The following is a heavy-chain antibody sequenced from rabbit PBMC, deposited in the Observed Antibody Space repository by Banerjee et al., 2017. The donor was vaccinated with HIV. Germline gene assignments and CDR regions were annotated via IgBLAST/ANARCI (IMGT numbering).Heavy chain of an antibody. CDR3: ARTADGTGFYFDL. CDR2: IALGSSSNT. D-gene: IGHD7-1*01. J-gene: IGHJ4*01. V-gene: IGHV1S40*01. CDR1: GFSFSSSDY. Sequence: QSLEESGGDLVKPGTSLTLTCTASGFSFSSSDYMCWVRQAPGKGLEWIACIALGSSSNTWCASWAKGRFTISKASSTTVTLHMTSLTAADTATYFCARTADGTGFYFDLWGPGTLVTVS.